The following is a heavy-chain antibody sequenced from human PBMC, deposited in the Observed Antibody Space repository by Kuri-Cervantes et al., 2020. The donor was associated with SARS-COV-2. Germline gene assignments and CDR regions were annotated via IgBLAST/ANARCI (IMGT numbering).Heavy chain of an antibody. CDR3: AKDRRMVGATRWFDP. J-gene: IGHJ5*02. Sequence: GGSLRLSCAASGFTFSSYEMNWVRQAPGKGLEWVAFIRYDGSNKYYADSVKGRFTVSRDNSKNTLYLQMNSLRAEDTAVYYCAKDRRMVGATRWFDPWGQGTLVTVSS. CDR2: IRYDGSNK. V-gene: IGHV3-30*02. D-gene: IGHD1-26*01. CDR1: GFTFSSYE.